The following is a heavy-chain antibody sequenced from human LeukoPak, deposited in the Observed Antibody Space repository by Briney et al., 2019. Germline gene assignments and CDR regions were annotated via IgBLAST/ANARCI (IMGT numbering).Heavy chain of an antibody. V-gene: IGHV1-69*06. J-gene: IGHJ5*02. Sequence: SVKVSCKASGGTFSSYAISWVRQAPGQGLEWMGGIIPIFGTANYAQKFQGRVTITADKSTSTAYMELSSLRSEDTAVYYCARRWWLRFGIGTNWFDPWGQGTLVTVSS. CDR3: ARRWWLRFGIGTNWFDP. CDR1: GGTFSSYA. D-gene: IGHD5-12*01. CDR2: IIPIFGTA.